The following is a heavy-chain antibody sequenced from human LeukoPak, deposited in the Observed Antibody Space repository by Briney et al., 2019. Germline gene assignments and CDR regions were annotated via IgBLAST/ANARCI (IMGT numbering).Heavy chain of an antibody. V-gene: IGHV3-30-3*01. Sequence: GSLRLSCAASGFTFSSYAMHWVRQAPGKGLEWVAVISYDGSNKYYADSVKGRFTISRDNAKNTLYLQMNSLRAEDTAVYYCARWYSSSWYQGYYFDYWGQGTLVTVSS. J-gene: IGHJ4*02. CDR3: ARWYSSSWYQGYYFDY. CDR1: GFTFSSYA. D-gene: IGHD6-13*01. CDR2: ISYDGSNK.